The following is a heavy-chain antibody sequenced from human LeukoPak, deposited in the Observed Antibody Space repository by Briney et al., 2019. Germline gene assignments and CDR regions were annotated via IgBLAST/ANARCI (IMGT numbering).Heavy chain of an antibody. V-gene: IGHV3-48*02. Sequence: GGSLRLSCAASGFTFSSYSMNWVRQAPGKGLEWVSYISSSSSTIYYADSVKGRFTISRDNAKNSLYLQMNSLRDEDTAVYYCARDPRYYDSSGSWVWDQGTLVTVSS. D-gene: IGHD3-22*01. CDR1: GFTFSSYS. CDR2: ISSSSSTI. J-gene: IGHJ4*02. CDR3: ARDPRYYDSSGSWV.